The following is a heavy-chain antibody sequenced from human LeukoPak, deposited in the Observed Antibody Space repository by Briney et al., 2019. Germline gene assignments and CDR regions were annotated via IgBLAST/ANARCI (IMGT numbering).Heavy chain of an antibody. CDR3: ARSNGWYSFDY. Sequence: PSETLSLTRTVSVGSISNYFWSWIRQPPGRGLEWVAYIYDSGTSNYNPSLKSRVTISVDTPKNQFSLSLSSVTAADTAVYNCARSNGWYSFDYWGQGTLVTVSS. CDR2: IYDSGTS. CDR1: VGSISNYF. D-gene: IGHD6-19*01. J-gene: IGHJ4*02. V-gene: IGHV4-59*01.